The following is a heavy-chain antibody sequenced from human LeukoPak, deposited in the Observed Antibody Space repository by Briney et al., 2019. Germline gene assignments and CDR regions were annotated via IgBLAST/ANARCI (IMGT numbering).Heavy chain of an antibody. V-gene: IGHV3-74*01. D-gene: IGHD2-21*01. J-gene: IGHJ4*02. CDR2: INSDGSST. CDR3: AAIGMGY. Sequence: GGSLRLSCAASGFTFSSSWMYWVSQAPGKGLVWVSRINSDGSSTSYADSVKGRFTISRDNSKNTLYLQMNSLRAEDTAVYYCAAIGMGYWGQGTLVTVCS. CDR1: GFTFSSSW.